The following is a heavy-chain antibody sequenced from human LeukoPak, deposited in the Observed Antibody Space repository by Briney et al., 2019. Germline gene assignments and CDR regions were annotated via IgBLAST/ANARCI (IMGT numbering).Heavy chain of an antibody. V-gene: IGHV4-61*08. CDR2: IYYSGNT. J-gene: IGHJ4*02. D-gene: IGHD1-1*01. Sequence: SETLSLTCTVFGGSVGSGGYYWSWIRQPPGKGLEWIGHIYYSGNTNYNPSLKSRVTISEDTSKNQFSLKLSSVTAADTAVYYCARDLGTGNYFDYWGQGTLVTVSS. CDR1: GGSVGSGGYY. CDR3: ARDLGTGNYFDY.